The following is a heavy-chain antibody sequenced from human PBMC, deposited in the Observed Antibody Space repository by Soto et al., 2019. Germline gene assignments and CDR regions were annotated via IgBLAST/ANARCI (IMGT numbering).Heavy chain of an antibody. CDR3: AKDGIAFVSTLGGWYY. V-gene: IGHV3-23*01. CDR2: IDAGGGGT. D-gene: IGHD3-3*02. J-gene: IGHJ4*02. Sequence: PGGSLRLSCAASGFTFSIYAMGWVRQAPGKGLEWVSAIDAGGGGTYYADSVKGRFTISRDKSKNTVYLQMNSLRTEDTAVYYCAKDGIAFVSTLGGWYYWGQGTPVTVSS. CDR1: GFTFSIYA.